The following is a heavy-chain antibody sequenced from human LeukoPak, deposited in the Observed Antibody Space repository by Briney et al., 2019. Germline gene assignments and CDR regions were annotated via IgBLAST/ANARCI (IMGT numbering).Heavy chain of an antibody. Sequence: GGSLRLSCAASGFTFSSYEMNWVRQAPGKGLEWVSYISSSGSTIYYADSVKGRFTISRDNAKNSLYLQMNSLRAGDTAVYYCARADGDYNGAFDIWGQGTMVTVSS. D-gene: IGHD4-17*01. CDR1: GFTFSSYE. J-gene: IGHJ3*02. V-gene: IGHV3-48*03. CDR2: ISSSGSTI. CDR3: ARADGDYNGAFDI.